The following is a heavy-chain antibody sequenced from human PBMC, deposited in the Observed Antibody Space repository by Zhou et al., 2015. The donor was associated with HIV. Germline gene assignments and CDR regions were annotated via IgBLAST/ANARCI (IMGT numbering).Heavy chain of an antibody. CDR1: GGTFSSYA. Sequence: QVQLVQSGAEVKKPGSSVKVSCWASGGTFSSYAISWVRQAPGQGLEWMGGVVPIFGTTNYAQKFQGRVTITADKSTSTAYMELSSLRSEDTAVYYCARDGWRGYHYDSSGHYPYYFDSWGQGTLVTVSS. J-gene: IGHJ4*02. CDR2: VVPIFGTT. CDR3: ARDGWRGYHYDSSGHYPYYFDS. D-gene: IGHD3-22*01. V-gene: IGHV1-69*06.